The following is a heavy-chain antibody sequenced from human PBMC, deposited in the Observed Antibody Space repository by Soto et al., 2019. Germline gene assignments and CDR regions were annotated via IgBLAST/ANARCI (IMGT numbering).Heavy chain of an antibody. CDR1: GGSISSSNW. CDR3: ASQMGRLYNIRFLEFDY. Sequence: SETLSLTCAVSGGSISSSNWWSWVRQPPGKGLEWIGEIYHSGSTNYNPSLKSRVTISVDKSKNQFSLKLSSVTAADTAVYYCASQMGRLYNIRFLEFDYWGQGTLVTVSS. D-gene: IGHD3-3*01. J-gene: IGHJ4*02. V-gene: IGHV4-4*02. CDR2: IYHSGST.